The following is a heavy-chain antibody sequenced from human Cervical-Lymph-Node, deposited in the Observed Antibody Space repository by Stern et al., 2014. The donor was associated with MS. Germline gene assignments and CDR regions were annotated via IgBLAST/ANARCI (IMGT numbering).Heavy chain of an antibody. D-gene: IGHD5-18*01. CDR2: INPKNGGT. V-gene: IGHV1-2*02. CDR3: AKEKQYTYGLDY. J-gene: IGHJ4*02. Sequence: VQLVESGAEVKKPGASVKVSCKAFGYTFTDYYMHWVRQAPGQGLEWMGWINPKNGGTVYAPKYRGRVTMTRDTSIATSYMELSSLTSDDSAFYYCAKEKQYTYGLDYWGQGTLVTVSS. CDR1: GYTFTDYY.